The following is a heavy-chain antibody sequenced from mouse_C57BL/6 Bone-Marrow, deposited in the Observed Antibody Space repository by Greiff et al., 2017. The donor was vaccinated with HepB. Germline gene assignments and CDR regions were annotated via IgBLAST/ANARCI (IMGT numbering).Heavy chain of an antibody. V-gene: IGHV5-16*01. CDR2: INYDGSST. Sequence: EVKVEESEGGLVQPGSSMKLSCTASGFTFSDYYMAWVRQVPEKGLEWVANINYDGSSTYYLDSLKSRFIISRDNAKNILYLQMSSLKSEDTATYYCARDDGYDGFAYWGQGTLVTVSA. CDR1: GFTFSDYY. J-gene: IGHJ3*01. CDR3: ARDDGYDGFAY. D-gene: IGHD2-2*01.